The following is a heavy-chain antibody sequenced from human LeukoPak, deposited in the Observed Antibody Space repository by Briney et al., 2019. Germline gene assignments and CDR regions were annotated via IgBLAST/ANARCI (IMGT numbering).Heavy chain of an antibody. CDR1: GFTFSSYA. J-gene: IGHJ4*02. Sequence: GGSLRLSCAASGFTFSSYAMHWVRQAPGKGLEYVSAISSNGGSTYYANSVKGRFTISRDNSKNTLYLQMGSVRAEDMAVYYCARVSRIFGVVIFDYWGQGTLVTVSS. CDR2: ISSNGGST. CDR3: ARVSRIFGVVIFDY. D-gene: IGHD3-3*01. V-gene: IGHV3-64*01.